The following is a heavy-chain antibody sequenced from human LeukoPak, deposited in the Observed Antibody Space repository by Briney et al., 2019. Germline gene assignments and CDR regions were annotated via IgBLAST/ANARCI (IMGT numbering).Heavy chain of an antibody. CDR1: GLAFSAYK. V-gene: IGHV3-74*01. CDR3: VVGGSPGY. D-gene: IGHD2-15*01. CDR2: ISTDGYTT. J-gene: IGHJ4*02. Sequence: GGSLRLSCGASGLAFSAYKMHRGRQAPRKGLVWVSRISTDGYTTDYADFVQGRFTASRDNTKNTWSLEMNSLRAEDTAVYYCVVGGSPGYWGQGTLVTVSS.